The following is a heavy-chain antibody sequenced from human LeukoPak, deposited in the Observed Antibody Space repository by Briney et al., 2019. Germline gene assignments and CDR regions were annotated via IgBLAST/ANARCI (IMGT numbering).Heavy chain of an antibody. CDR2: IYPGDPDT. Sequence: GASLKISCKGSGYSFTSYWIGWVRQMPGKGLEWMGIIYPGDPDTRYSPSFQGQVTISADKSISTAYLQWSSLKASDTAMYYCARHPLWFGELDAFDIWGQGTMVTVSS. D-gene: IGHD3-10*01. V-gene: IGHV5-51*01. J-gene: IGHJ3*02. CDR3: ARHPLWFGELDAFDI. CDR1: GYSFTSYW.